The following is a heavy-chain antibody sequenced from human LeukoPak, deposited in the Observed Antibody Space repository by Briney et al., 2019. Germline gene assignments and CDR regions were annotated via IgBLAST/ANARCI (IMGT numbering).Heavy chain of an antibody. Sequence: PGGSLRLSCAASGFTFSSYGMHWVRQAPGKGLEWVAFIRYDGSNKYYADSVKGRFTISRDNSKNTLYLQMNSLRAEDTAVYYCAREDGYSYGYGLTYWGQGTLVTVSS. CDR3: AREDGYSYGYGLTY. CDR2: IRYDGSNK. J-gene: IGHJ4*02. D-gene: IGHD5-18*01. CDR1: GFTFSSYG. V-gene: IGHV3-30*02.